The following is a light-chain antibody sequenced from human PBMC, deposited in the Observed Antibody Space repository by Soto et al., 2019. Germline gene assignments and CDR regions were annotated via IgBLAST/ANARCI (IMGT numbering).Light chain of an antibody. CDR3: QQYGSSPRT. CDR2: GAS. V-gene: IGKV3-20*01. CDR1: QSVSSSY. J-gene: IGKJ1*01. Sequence: VLTQSTGTLSLSPGERATLSCRASQSVSSSYLAWYQQKPRQAPRLLIYGASSRATGIPDRFSGSGSGTDFTLTISRLEPEDFAVYYCQQYGSSPRTFGQGTKVDIK.